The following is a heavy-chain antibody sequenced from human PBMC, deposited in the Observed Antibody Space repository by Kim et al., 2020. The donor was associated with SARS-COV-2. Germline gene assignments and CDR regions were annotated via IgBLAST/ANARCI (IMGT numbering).Heavy chain of an antibody. CDR2: IIADSGDT. CDR1: GYTFTSYG. V-gene: IGHV1-18*01. CDR3: ARGDRYYPQQYDMDI. D-gene: IGHD3-10*01. J-gene: IGHJ6*02. Sequence: ASVKVSCKSSGYTFTSYGMNWVRQAPGQGLEWMGWIIADSGDTKYAQKLQDRVTMTTDTSTRTVYMELRNLKSNDTAVYYCARGDRYYPQQYDMDIWGQGTTVIVSS.